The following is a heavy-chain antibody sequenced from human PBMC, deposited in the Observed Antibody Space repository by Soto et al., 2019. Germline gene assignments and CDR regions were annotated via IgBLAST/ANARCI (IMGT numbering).Heavy chain of an antibody. D-gene: IGHD3-9*01. V-gene: IGHV3-23*01. J-gene: IGHJ4*02. Sequence: VQLLESGGGLVQPGGSLRLSCAASGFTFSNYAMSWVRQAPGKGLEWVSGMSNSGSRTYYADSVKGRFIISSDNSKNPLYLQMNSLRPEDTAVYYCAKAYFDILTGYFGDYWGQGTLVSVSS. CDR3: AKAYFDILTGYFGDY. CDR1: GFTFSNYA. CDR2: MSNSGSRT.